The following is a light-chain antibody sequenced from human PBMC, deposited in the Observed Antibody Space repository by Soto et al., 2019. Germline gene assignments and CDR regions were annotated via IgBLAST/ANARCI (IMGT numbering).Light chain of an antibody. V-gene: IGKV3-15*01. CDR1: QSVSSN. Sequence: EMVMTQSPASLSVSPGGRVTLSCRASQSVSSNLAWYQQRPGQAPRLLIFGASARATGVPARFSGSGSGTEFTLSISSLQSEDFAVYYCQQYITWPRTFGQGTKVDIK. CDR3: QQYITWPRT. CDR2: GAS. J-gene: IGKJ1*01.